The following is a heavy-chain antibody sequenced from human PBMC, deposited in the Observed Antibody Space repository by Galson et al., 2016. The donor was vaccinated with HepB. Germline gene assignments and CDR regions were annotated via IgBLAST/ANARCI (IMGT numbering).Heavy chain of an antibody. CDR1: GFTVSNHY. D-gene: IGHD1-26*01. V-gene: IGHV3-53*01. J-gene: IGHJ5*02. CDR3: GREVGP. Sequence: SLRLSCAASGFTVSNHYMSWVRQAPGKGLEWVSLIYSGGTTSYASSVRGRFTISRDNSKNTLYLQMNSLRAEDTAVYYCGREVGPWGQGTLVTVSS. CDR2: IYSGGTT.